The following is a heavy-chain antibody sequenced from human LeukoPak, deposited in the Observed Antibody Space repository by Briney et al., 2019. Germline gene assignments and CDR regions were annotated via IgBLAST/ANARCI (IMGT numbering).Heavy chain of an antibody. J-gene: IGHJ3*02. CDR2: ISCNGGST. CDR1: GLSFSSYA. CDR3: VKRLAKDAFDI. V-gene: IGHV3-64D*09. D-gene: IGHD3-22*01. Sequence: GGSLRLSCSASGLSFSSYAMHWVRQAPGKGLEYVSAISCNGGSTNYADSVKGRFTISRDNSKNTLYLQMSSLRAEDTAVYYCVKRLAKDAFDIWGQETMVTVSS.